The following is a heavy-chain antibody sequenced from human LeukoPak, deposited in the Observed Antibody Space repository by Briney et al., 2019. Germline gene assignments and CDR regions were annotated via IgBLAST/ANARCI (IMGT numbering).Heavy chain of an antibody. J-gene: IGHJ4*02. V-gene: IGHV3-21*01. CDR1: GFTFSSYT. CDR2: ISSSSSHI. Sequence: PGGSLRLSCAASGFTFSSYTMNWVRQAPGRGLEWVSSISSSSSHIIYADSAKGRFTISRDNAKNSLFLQMNTLRAEDTAVYYCARDPDYGDSPEVPCYWGRGTLVTVSS. CDR3: ARDPDYGDSPEVPCY. D-gene: IGHD4-17*01.